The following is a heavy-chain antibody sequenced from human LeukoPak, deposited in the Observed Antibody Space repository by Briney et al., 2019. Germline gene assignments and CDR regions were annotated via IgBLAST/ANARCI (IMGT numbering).Heavy chain of an antibody. CDR2: INWNGGST. Sequence: GGSLRLSCAASEFTFDDYGMGWVRQAPGKGLEWVSGINWNGGSTGYADSVKGRFTISRDNAKNSLYMQMNSLRAEDTALYYCARAIGPHAFDIWGQGTMVTVS. J-gene: IGHJ3*02. V-gene: IGHV3-20*04. CDR1: EFTFDDYG. CDR3: ARAIGPHAFDI. D-gene: IGHD1-26*01.